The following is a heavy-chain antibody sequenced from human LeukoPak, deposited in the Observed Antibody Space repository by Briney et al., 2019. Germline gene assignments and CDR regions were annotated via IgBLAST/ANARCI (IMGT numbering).Heavy chain of an antibody. J-gene: IGHJ4*02. Sequence: GGSLRLSCAASGFTFSSYEMNWVRQAPGKGLEWVSGINWNGGSTGYADSVKGRFTISRDNAKNSLYLQMNSLRAEDTALYYCAILTGKYYYDSSGYYSDWGQGTLVTVSS. D-gene: IGHD3-22*01. CDR1: GFTFSSYE. CDR2: INWNGGST. V-gene: IGHV3-20*04. CDR3: AILTGKYYYDSSGYYSD.